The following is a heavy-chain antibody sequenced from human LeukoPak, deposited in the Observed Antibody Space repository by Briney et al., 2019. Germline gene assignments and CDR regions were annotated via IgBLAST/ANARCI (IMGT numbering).Heavy chain of an antibody. Sequence: GGSLRLSCAASGFTFSNYGMSWLRQAPGKGLEWVSAITGSGDDAYYADSVHGRFTMSRDNSKSTLYLQMNSLRVEDTALYYRAKESTGSSPDYWGQGTLVTVSS. CDR1: GFTFSNYG. CDR2: ITGSGDDA. J-gene: IGHJ4*02. D-gene: IGHD1-26*01. V-gene: IGHV3-23*01. CDR3: AKESTGSSPDY.